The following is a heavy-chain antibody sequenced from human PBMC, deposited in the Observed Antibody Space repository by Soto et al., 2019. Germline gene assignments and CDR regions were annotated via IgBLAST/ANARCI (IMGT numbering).Heavy chain of an antibody. J-gene: IGHJ4*02. V-gene: IGHV3-30*02. CDR2: IRHNRSTE. CDR1: GFTLSRYS. CDR3: AKDTYYHDSSGYYIFDY. Sequence: GGSLRLSCVASGFTLSRYSMNWVRQAPGKGLEWVAYIRHNRSTEYSADSVKGRFTISRDNSEDTLYLQMNSLRVEDTAVYYCAKDTYYHDSSGYYIFDYWGQGTLVTVSS. D-gene: IGHD3-22*01.